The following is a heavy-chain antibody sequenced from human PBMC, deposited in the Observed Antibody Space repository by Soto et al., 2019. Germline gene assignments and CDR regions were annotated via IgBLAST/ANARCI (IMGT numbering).Heavy chain of an antibody. CDR2: INHSGST. V-gene: IGHV4-34*01. Sequence: QVQLQQWGAGLLKPSETLSLTCAVYGGSFSGYYWSWIRQPPGKGLEWIGEINHSGSTNYHPSLQSRVTISVGTSTHPFSPKLSSVPAADTAVYYCARGLEYDILTSNQLYYFDYWGQGTLVTVSS. CDR1: GGSFSGYY. J-gene: IGHJ4*02. CDR3: ARGLEYDILTSNQLYYFDY. D-gene: IGHD3-9*01.